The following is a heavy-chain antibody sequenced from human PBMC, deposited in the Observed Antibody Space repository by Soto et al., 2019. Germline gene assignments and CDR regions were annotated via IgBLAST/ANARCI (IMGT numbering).Heavy chain of an antibody. J-gene: IGHJ4*02. Sequence: QITLKESGPPLVKPTQTLTLTCTFSGFSLTTTGVGVGWIRQPPVMALEWLALIYWDDDKRYSPSLKSRLTITKDTSKNQVVLTMINVDPVDTATYYCAHENVGNPWYSFDYWGQGALVTVSS. D-gene: IGHD1-1*01. CDR3: AHENVGNPWYSFDY. CDR2: IYWDDDK. CDR1: GFSLTTTGVG. V-gene: IGHV2-5*02.